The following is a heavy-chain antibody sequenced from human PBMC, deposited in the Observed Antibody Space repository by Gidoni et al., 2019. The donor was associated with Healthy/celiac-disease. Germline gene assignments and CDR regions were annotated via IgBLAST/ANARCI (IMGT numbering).Heavy chain of an antibody. J-gene: IGHJ5*02. Sequence: QLQLQESGPGLVKPPETLSLTCTVSGCSISSYYWSWIRQPAGKGLEWIGRIYTSGSTNYNPSLKSRVTMSVDTAKNQFALKLSSVTAADTAVYYCAREYVDIVPPFDPWGQGTLVTVSS. V-gene: IGHV4-4*07. CDR1: GCSISSYY. CDR2: IYTSGST. D-gene: IGHD5-12*01. CDR3: AREYVDIVPPFDP.